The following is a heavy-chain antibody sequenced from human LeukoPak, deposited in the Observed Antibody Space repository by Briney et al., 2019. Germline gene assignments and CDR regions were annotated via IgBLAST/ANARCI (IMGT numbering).Heavy chain of an antibody. CDR3: AKTHYYGSGDYYNLNAFDV. CDR1: GGSISSYY. D-gene: IGHD3-10*01. CDR2: LYNNEDS. J-gene: IGHJ3*01. V-gene: IGHV4-4*08. Sequence: SETLSLTCLVSGGSISSYYWSWIRQPPGKGLEWIGYLYNNEDSNYNPSLKSRVTMLVDTSNNQFSLKLGFVTAADTAVYYCAKTHYYGSGDYYNLNAFDVWGQGTMVTVSS.